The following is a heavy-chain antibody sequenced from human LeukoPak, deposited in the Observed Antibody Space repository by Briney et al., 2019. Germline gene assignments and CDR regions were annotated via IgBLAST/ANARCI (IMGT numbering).Heavy chain of an antibody. D-gene: IGHD1-26*01. CDR1: GLTFSSSW. Sequence: GGSLRLSCAVSGLTFSSSWMDWVRQAPGKGLEWVASINPDGNKKYSADSVKGRFTISRDNSKNTLYLQMNSLRAEDTAVYYCARGVGSGSRLRAGDYWGQGTLVTVSS. J-gene: IGHJ4*02. V-gene: IGHV3-7*03. CDR3: ARGVGSGSRLRAGDY. CDR2: INPDGNKK.